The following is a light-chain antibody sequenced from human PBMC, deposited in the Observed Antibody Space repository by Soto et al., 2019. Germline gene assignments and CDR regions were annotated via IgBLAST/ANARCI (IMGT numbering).Light chain of an antibody. Sequence: EIVLTQSQATLSVSPGEGANLXCRASQSISSSKLAWYQQNPGQAPRLLMYGASSRATGIPDRFSGSGSGTDFTLTISRLQSEDFAVYFCQQYNNWRSYTFGQGTKVDI. J-gene: IGKJ2*01. CDR1: QSISSS. V-gene: IGKV3-15*01. CDR2: GAS. CDR3: QQYNNWRSYT.